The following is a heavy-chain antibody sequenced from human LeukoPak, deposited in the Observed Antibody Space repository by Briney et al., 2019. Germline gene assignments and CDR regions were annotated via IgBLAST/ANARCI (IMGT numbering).Heavy chain of an antibody. D-gene: IGHD3-3*01. Sequence: PSEALSLTCTVSGGSISSYYWSWIRQPPGKGLEWIGYIYYSGSTTYNPSLKSRVTISVDTSKNQFSLKLSSVTAADTAVYYCARDASFWSGYYLSNWFDPWGQGTLVTVSS. CDR3: ARDASFWSGYYLSNWFDP. CDR1: GGSISSYY. CDR2: IYYSGST. J-gene: IGHJ5*02. V-gene: IGHV4-59*12.